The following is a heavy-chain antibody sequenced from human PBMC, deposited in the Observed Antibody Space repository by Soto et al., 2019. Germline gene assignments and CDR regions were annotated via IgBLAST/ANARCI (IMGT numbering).Heavy chain of an antibody. CDR1: GFTFSSDG. CDR2: ISSDGSGK. Sequence: QVQLVESGGGVVQPGRSLRLSCVGSGFTFSSDGMHWVRQAPGRGLEWVAVISSDGSGKYYADSVKGRFTISRDNSKDTLYLQMNSLRVEDTAIYYCAKRYYDILTGTSYYAMDVWGQGTTVTVSS. D-gene: IGHD3-9*01. CDR3: AKRYYDILTGTSYYAMDV. J-gene: IGHJ6*02. V-gene: IGHV3-30*18.